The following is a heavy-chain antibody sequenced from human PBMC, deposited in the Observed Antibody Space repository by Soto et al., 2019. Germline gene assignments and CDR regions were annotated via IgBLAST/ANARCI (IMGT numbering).Heavy chain of an antibody. V-gene: IGHV3-7*05. CDR3: ARLRFIFMAREFDS. CDR2: IKQDGTSK. J-gene: IGHJ4*02. Sequence: EVQLVESGGGLVQPGGSLRLSCAASGFTFTSYWMSWVRQAPGKGLEWVANIKQDGTSKYYADSVKGRFTVSRDNGKSSIYLQMDSLRDDDTAVYRCARLRFIFMAREFDSWGQGTLVTVSS. CDR1: GFTFTSYW. D-gene: IGHD3-16*01.